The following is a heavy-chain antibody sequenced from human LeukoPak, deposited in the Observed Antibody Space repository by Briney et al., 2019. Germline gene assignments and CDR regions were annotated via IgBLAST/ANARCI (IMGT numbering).Heavy chain of an antibody. V-gene: IGHV3-74*01. J-gene: IGHJ5*02. Sequence: GGSLRLSCAASGFTFSSYWMHWVRQAPGKGLVWVSRINSDGSSTSYADSVKGRFTISRDNAKNTLYLQMNSLRAEDTAVYYCARDLLSGSSWYEVGFDPWGQGTLVTVSS. CDR3: ARDLLSGSSWYEVGFDP. CDR1: GFTFSSYW. D-gene: IGHD6-13*01. CDR2: INSDGSST.